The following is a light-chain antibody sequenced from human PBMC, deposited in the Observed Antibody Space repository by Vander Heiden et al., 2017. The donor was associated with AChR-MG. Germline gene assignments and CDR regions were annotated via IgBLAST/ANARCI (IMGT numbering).Light chain of an antibody. CDR1: SLRCYY. Sequence: SSQPTPHPVVSVPLGQTVKIRCQGDSLRCYYASWYQQKPGKAPMLVLYGKNNRPSGVPDRFSGSSSGNTSSLTITGAQAEDEGDFYCNSRDNSGDHWVFGGGTKLTVL. V-gene: IGLV3-19*01. CDR2: GKN. J-gene: IGLJ3*02. CDR3: NSRDNSGDHWV.